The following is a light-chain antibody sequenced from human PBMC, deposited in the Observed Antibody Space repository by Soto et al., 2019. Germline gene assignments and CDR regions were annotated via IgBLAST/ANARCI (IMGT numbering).Light chain of an antibody. CDR1: QDIGSS. V-gene: IGKV1-16*01. CDR3: QQYNSYPRT. CDR2: AAS. Sequence: DIQMTQSPSSLSVSVGDRVTITCRASQDIGSSLGWFQQKPGKAPKSLIYAASTLQVGVPSRFSSSGSGTDFIHTISSLQPEDVATYYCQQYNSYPRTFGQGTKVEIK. J-gene: IGKJ1*01.